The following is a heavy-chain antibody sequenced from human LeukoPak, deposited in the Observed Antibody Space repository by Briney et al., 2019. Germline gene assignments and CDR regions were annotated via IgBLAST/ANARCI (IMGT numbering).Heavy chain of an antibody. J-gene: IGHJ5*02. Sequence: VKVSCKASGGTFSSYAISWVRQAPGQGLEWMGGIIPIFGTANYAQKFQGRVTITTDESTSTAYMELSRLRSDDTAVYYCARATSIAARQNWFDPWGQGTLVTVSS. CDR2: IIPIFGTA. V-gene: IGHV1-69*13. D-gene: IGHD6-6*01. CDR1: GGTFSSYA. CDR3: ARATSIAARQNWFDP.